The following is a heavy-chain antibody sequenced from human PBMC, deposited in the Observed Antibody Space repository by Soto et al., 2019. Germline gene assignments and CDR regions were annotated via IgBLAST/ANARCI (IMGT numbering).Heavy chain of an antibody. J-gene: IGHJ6*02. V-gene: IGHV4-59*01. CDR3: ARVPYHYYDPPYYGMDV. Sequence: QVQLQESGPGLVKPSETLSLTCTVSGGSISSYYWSWIRQPPGKGLEWIGYIYYSGSTNYNPSLKSRVTISVDTSKNQFSLKLSSVTAADTAVYYCARVPYHYYDPPYYGMDVWGQGTTVTVSS. CDR1: GGSISSYY. D-gene: IGHD3-22*01. CDR2: IYYSGST.